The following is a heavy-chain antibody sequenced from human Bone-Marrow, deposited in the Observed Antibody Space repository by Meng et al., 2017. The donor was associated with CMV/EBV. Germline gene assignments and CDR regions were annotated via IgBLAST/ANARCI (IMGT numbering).Heavy chain of an antibody. V-gene: IGHV3-30-3*01. D-gene: IGHD3-22*01. CDR1: GFTFSSYA. J-gene: IGHJ3*02. CDR2: ISYDGSNK. Sequence: GGSLRLCCAASGFTFSSYAMHWVRQAPGKGLEWVAVISYDGSNKYYADSVKGRFTISRDNSKNTLYLQMNSLRAEDTAVYYCARDKPDSSGNDAFDIWGQGTRVTVSS. CDR3: ARDKPDSSGNDAFDI.